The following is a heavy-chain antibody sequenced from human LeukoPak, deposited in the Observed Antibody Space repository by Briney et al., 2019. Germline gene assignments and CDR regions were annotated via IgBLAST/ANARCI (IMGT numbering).Heavy chain of an antibody. CDR3: ARGAYADSLSWFDP. J-gene: IGHJ5*02. D-gene: IGHD2/OR15-2a*01. V-gene: IGHV4-31*03. CDR2: IYYSGST. Sequence: SETLSLTCTDSGGSISSGGYYWSWIRHHPGKGLEWIGYIYYSGSTHYNPSLKSRVTISVDTSKNQFSLKLSSVTAADSAVYYSARGAYADSLSWFDPWGQRTLVTVSS. CDR1: GGSISSGGYY.